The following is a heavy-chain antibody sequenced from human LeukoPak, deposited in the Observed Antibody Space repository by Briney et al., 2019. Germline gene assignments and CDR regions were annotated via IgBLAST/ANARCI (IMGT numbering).Heavy chain of an antibody. CDR1: GFTFSSYA. D-gene: IGHD2-15*01. Sequence: GGSLRLSCAASGFTFSSYAMSWVRQAPGKGLEWVSAISGSGGSTYYADSVKGRFTISRDNSKNTLYLQMSSLRAEDTALYYCASRSSVAASGPGWGQGTLVTVSS. V-gene: IGHV3-23*01. CDR2: ISGSGGST. J-gene: IGHJ4*02. CDR3: ASRSSVAASGPG.